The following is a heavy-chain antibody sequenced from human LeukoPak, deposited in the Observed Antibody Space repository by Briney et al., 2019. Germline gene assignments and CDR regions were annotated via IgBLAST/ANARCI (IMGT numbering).Heavy chain of an antibody. V-gene: IGHV1-69*06. J-gene: IGHJ4*02. CDR3: ARDAFSGPLDY. CDR2: IIPIFGTA. CDR1: GRTFSSYV. Sequence: ASVKVSCKASGRTFSSYVINWVRQAPGQGLERMGGIIPIFGTANYAQKFQGRVTITADKSTSTAYMELSSLRSEDTAVYYCARDAFSGPLDYWGQGTLVTVSS. D-gene: IGHD6-19*01.